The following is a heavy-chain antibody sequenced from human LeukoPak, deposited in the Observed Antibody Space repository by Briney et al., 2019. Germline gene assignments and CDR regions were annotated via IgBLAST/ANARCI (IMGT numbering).Heavy chain of an antibody. Sequence: PGRSLRLSCAASGFTFSSYGMHWVRQAPGKGLEWVAVIWYDGGNKYYADSVKGRFTISRDNSKNTLYLQMNSLRAEDTAVYYCARGLSKDAFDIWGQGTMVTVSS. CDR3: ARGLSKDAFDI. D-gene: IGHD4-11*01. CDR2: IWYDGGNK. J-gene: IGHJ3*02. V-gene: IGHV3-33*01. CDR1: GFTFSSYG.